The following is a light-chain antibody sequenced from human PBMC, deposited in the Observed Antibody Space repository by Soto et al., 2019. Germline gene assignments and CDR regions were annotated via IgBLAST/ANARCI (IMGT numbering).Light chain of an antibody. J-gene: IGLJ1*01. CDR1: SSNIGSNY. V-gene: IGLV1-47*01. CDR3: AAWDDSLSGYV. Sequence: QSVLTQPPSASGTPGQRVTISCSGSSSNIGSNYVYWYQQLPGTAPKLLNYRNNQRPSGVPDRFSGSKSGTSASLAISGLRSEDEADYYCAAWDDSLSGYVFGTGTKLTVL. CDR2: RNN.